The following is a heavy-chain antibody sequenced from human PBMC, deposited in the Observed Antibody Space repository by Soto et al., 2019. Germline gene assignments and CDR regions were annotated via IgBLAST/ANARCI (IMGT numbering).Heavy chain of an antibody. D-gene: IGHD6-6*01. J-gene: IGHJ4*02. CDR2: TKNRSQRYTI. CDR3: TCWIAARCS. V-gene: IGHV3-72*01. Sequence: ELQLVESGGDLVQPGGSLRLSCAASGFTLSDHYMDWVRQAPGKGLEWVARTKNRSQRYTIEYAASVKGRFTISRDDSKNSLFLQMNSLKSDDTAVYYCTCWIAARCSWGQGTLVTVAS. CDR1: GFTLSDHY.